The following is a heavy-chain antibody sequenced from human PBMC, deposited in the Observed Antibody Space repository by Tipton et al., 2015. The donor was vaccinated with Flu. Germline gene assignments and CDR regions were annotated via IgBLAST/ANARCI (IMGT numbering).Heavy chain of an antibody. CDR1: GGSISSFY. D-gene: IGHD2-15*01. V-gene: IGHV4-59*01. Sequence: TLSLTCTVSGGSISSFYWSWIRQPPGKGLEWLGLIHYTGSTSYNPSLNGRLTISVDTSKNQFSLKLSSVTAADTAFYYCSRGFRPTPGGWWGRGTLVTVSS. J-gene: IGHJ4*02. CDR3: SRGFRPTPGGW. CDR2: IHYTGST.